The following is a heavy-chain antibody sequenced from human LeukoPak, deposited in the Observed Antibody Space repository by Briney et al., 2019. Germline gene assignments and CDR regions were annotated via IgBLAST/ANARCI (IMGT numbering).Heavy chain of an antibody. J-gene: IGHJ4*02. CDR1: GGPISSYY. CDR3: ARGQGY. V-gene: IGHV4-59*01. CDR2: IYYSGST. Sequence: SETLSLTCTVSGGPISSYYWSWIRQPPGKGLEWIGYIYYSGSTNYNPSLKSRVTISVDTSKNQFSLKLSSVTAADTAVYYCARGQGYWGQGTLVTVSS.